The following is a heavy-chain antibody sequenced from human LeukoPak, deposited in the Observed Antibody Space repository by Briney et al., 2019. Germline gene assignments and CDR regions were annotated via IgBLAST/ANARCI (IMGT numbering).Heavy chain of an antibody. CDR1: GYTFTGFY. J-gene: IGHJ5*02. CDR3: ARDLWCSSSSCFSEGNWFDP. V-gene: IGHV1-2*02. CDR2: INPNSGGT. Sequence: ASVKVSCKASGYTFTGFYMHWMRRAPGQGLEWMGWINPNSGGTNYAQKFQGRVTMTRDTSISTAYMELSRLRSDDTALYYCARDLWCSSSSCFSEGNWFDPWGQGTLVTVSS. D-gene: IGHD2-2*01.